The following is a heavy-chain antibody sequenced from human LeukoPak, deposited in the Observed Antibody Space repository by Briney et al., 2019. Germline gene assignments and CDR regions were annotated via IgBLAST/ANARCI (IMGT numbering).Heavy chain of an antibody. V-gene: IGHV2-5*02. CDR2: IYWDDDK. CDR1: GFPLSTSGVG. Sequence: SGPTLVNPTQTLTLTCTFSGFPLSTSGVGVGWIRQPPGKALEWLALIYWDDDKRYSPSLKSRLTITKDTSKNQVVLTMTNMDPVDTATYYCAHIALLYYYDSSGYYYPTDQYYFDYWGQGTLVTVSS. CDR3: AHIALLYYYDSSGYYYPTDQYYFDY. D-gene: IGHD3-22*01. J-gene: IGHJ4*02.